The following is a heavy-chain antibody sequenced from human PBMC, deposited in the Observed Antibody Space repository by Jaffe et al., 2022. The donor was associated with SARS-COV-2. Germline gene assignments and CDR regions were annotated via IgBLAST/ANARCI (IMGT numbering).Heavy chain of an antibody. CDR1: GFTFSSYE. CDR3: ARRGGYDYGNYYYYYGMDV. D-gene: IGHD5-12*01. Sequence: EVQLVESGGGLVQPGGSLRLSCAASGFTFSSYEMNWVRQAPGKGLEWVSYISSSGSTIYYADSVKGRFTISRDNAKNSLYLQMNSLRAEDTAVYYCARRGGYDYGNYYYYYGMDVWGQGTTVTVSS. J-gene: IGHJ6*02. CDR2: ISSSGSTI. V-gene: IGHV3-48*03.